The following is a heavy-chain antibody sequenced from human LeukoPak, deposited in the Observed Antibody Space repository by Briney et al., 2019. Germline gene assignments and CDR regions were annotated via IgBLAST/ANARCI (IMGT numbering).Heavy chain of an antibody. CDR3: ARLQGWFDP. CDR1: GGSISSSSYY. CDR2: IYYSGST. J-gene: IGHJ5*02. V-gene: IGHV4-39*01. Sequence: SETLSLTCTVSGGSISSSSYYWGWIRQPPGKGLEWIGSIYYSGSTYYNPSLKSRVTISVDTSKNQFSLKLSSVTAADTAVYYCARLQGWFDPWGQGTLVTVSS.